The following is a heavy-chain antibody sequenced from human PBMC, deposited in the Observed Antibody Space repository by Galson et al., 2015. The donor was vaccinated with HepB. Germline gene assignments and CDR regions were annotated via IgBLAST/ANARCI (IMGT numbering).Heavy chain of an antibody. D-gene: IGHD6-19*01. Sequence: SETLSLTCTVSGGSISSYYWSWIRQPPGKGPEWIGYIYYSGSTTYNPSLKSRVTISVDTSKNQFSLKLSSVTAADTAVYYCARGHATGWIYFDYWGQGTLVTVSS. V-gene: IGHV4-59*01. CDR2: IYYSGST. CDR3: ARGHATGWIYFDY. CDR1: GGSISSYY. J-gene: IGHJ4*02.